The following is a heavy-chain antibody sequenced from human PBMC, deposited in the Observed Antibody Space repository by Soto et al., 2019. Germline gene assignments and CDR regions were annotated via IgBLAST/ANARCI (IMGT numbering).Heavy chain of an antibody. D-gene: IGHD1-26*01. Sequence: GGSLRLSCAASGFTFSNSGMNWVRQAPGKGLEWVSYISSSSSTIRYADSVKGRFTISRDNAKNSLFLQMNSLRDEDTAVYYCARDRGGAGATDYSGQGTMLTVYS. CDR3: ARDRGGAGATDY. V-gene: IGHV3-48*02. CDR1: GFTFSNSG. CDR2: ISSSSSTI. J-gene: IGHJ4*02.